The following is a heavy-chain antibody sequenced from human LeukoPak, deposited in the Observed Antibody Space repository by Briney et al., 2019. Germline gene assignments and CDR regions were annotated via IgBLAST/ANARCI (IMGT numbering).Heavy chain of an antibody. CDR2: LYYTGST. J-gene: IGHJ3*02. Sequence: SETLSLTCTVSGGSISSYYWSWIRQPPGKGLEWIGSLYYTGSTYYNPSLKSRVTISVDTSKNQFSLKLSSVTAADTAVYYCARRPSRPSGNYPWDAFDIWGQGTMVTVSS. V-gene: IGHV4-39*01. CDR1: GGSISSYY. D-gene: IGHD1-26*01. CDR3: ARRPSRPSGNYPWDAFDI.